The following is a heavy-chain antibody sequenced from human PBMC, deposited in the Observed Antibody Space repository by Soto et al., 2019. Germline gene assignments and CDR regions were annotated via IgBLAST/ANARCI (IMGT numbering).Heavy chain of an antibody. J-gene: IGHJ4*02. V-gene: IGHV3-30*18. CDR2: ISYDGSNK. CDR3: AKDRGYYDSSGYYDY. Sequence: QPGGSLRLSCAASGFTFSSYGMHWVRQAPGKGLEWVAVISYDGSNKYYADSVKGRFTISRDNSKNTLYLQMNSLRAEDTAVYYCAKDRGYYDSSGYYDYWGQGTLVTVSS. D-gene: IGHD3-22*01. CDR1: GFTFSSYG.